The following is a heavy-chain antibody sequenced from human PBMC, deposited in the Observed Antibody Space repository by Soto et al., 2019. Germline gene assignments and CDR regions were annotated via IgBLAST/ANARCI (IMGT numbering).Heavy chain of an antibody. J-gene: IGHJ6*02. V-gene: IGHV3-23*01. CDR3: ATLLGKDGFDV. CDR1: GFTFSSYG. Sequence: EVQLLESGGGLVQPGGSLRLSCAASGFTFSSYGISWVRQAPGKGLEWVSTISGSGTTRYYADSVKGRFTISRDNSKITVSLQMTRLRAEDTAVYYCATLLGKDGFDVWGQGTTVTVSS. D-gene: IGHD2-15*01. CDR2: ISGSGTTR.